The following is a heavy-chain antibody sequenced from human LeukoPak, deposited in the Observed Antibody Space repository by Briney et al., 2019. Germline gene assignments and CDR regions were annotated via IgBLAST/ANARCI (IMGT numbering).Heavy chain of an antibody. J-gene: IGHJ3*02. CDR3: ARIGSGNDAFDI. CDR1: GFTFSNYW. V-gene: IGHV3-74*01. Sequence: GGSLRLSCAASGFTFSNYWIHWVRQAPGKGLVWVSRINSDGSSTSYADSVKGRFTISRDNAKNSLYLQMNSLRAEDTAVYHCARIGSGNDAFDIWGQGTMVTVSS. CDR2: INSDGSST. D-gene: IGHD3-3*01.